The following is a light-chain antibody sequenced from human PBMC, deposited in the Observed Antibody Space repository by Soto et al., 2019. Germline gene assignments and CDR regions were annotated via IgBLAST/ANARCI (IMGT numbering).Light chain of an antibody. V-gene: IGLV2-14*01. CDR3: QVWDTSSDHLV. CDR2: EVS. CDR1: SSDVGGYNY. Sequence: QSALTQPASVSGSPGQSITVSCTGTSSDVGGYNYVSWYQQHPGKAPKLMIFEVSNRPSGVSSRFSGSKSGNTATLTINRVEAGDEADYYCQVWDTSSDHLVFGGGTKLTVL. J-gene: IGLJ2*01.